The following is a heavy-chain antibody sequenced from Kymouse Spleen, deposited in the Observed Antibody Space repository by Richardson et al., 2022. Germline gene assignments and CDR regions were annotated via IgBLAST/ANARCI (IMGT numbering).Heavy chain of an antibody. Sequence: EVQLVESGGGLVKPGGSLRLSCAASGFTFSNAWMSWVRQAPGKGLEWVGRIKSKTDGGTTDYAAPVKGRFTISRDDSKNTLYLQMNSLKTEDTAVYYCTTPFEYSSSYYYYYGMDVWGQGTTVTVSS. D-gene: IGHD6-6*01. CDR2: IKSKTDGGTT. V-gene: IGHV3-15*01. J-gene: IGHJ6*02. CDR1: GFTFSNAW. CDR3: TTPFEYSSSYYYYYGMDV.